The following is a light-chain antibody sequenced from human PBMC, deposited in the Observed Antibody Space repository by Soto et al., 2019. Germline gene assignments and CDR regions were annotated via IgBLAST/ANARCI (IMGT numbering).Light chain of an antibody. Sequence: QSALTQPASVSGSPGQSITISCTGTSSDVGSYNLVSWYQQHPGKAPKLMIYEVSQRPSGVSNRFSGSKSGNTASLTISGLQAEDEADYYCCSYAGSIYVFGAGTKLTVL. J-gene: IGLJ1*01. CDR3: CSYAGSIYV. V-gene: IGLV2-23*02. CDR2: EVS. CDR1: SSDVGSYNL.